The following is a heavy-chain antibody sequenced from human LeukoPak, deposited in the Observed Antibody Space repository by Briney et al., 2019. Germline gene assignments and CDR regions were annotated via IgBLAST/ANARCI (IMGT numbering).Heavy chain of an antibody. CDR3: AKDSSSWLSYNWFDP. D-gene: IGHD6-13*01. J-gene: IGHJ5*02. CDR1: GFTFDDYA. CDR2: ISWNSGSI. Sequence: GGSLRLSCAASGFTFDDYAMHWVRQAPGKGLEWVSGISWNSGSIGYADSVKGRFTISRDNAKNSLYLQMNSLRAEDTALYYCAKDSSSWLSYNWFDPWGQGTLVTVSS. V-gene: IGHV3-9*01.